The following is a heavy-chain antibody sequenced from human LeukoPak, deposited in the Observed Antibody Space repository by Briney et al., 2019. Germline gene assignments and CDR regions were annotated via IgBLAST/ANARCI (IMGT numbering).Heavy chain of an antibody. CDR3: ASTTNVLLWFGESPGAFDI. J-gene: IGHJ3*02. Sequence: SETLSLTCTVSGGSISSYYWSWIRQPAGKGLEWIGRIYTSGSTNYNPSLKSRVTMSVDTSKNQFSLKLSSVTAADTAVYYCASTTNVLLWFGESPGAFDIWGQGTMVTVSS. CDR2: IYTSGST. CDR1: GGSISSYY. D-gene: IGHD3-10*01. V-gene: IGHV4-4*07.